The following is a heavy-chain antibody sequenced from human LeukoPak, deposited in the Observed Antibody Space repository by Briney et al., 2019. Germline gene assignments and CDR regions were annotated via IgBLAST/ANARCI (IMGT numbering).Heavy chain of an antibody. CDR1: GFTFSSYE. D-gene: IGHD3-9*01. CDR3: ARDEGLRYFDRTIGAFDI. Sequence: GGSLRLSCAASGFTFSSYEMNCVRQAPGKGLEWVSYISSSGSTIYYADSVKGRFTISRDNAKNSLYLQMNSLRAEDTAVYYCARDEGLRYFDRTIGAFDIWGQGTMVTVSS. CDR2: ISSSGSTI. J-gene: IGHJ3*02. V-gene: IGHV3-48*03.